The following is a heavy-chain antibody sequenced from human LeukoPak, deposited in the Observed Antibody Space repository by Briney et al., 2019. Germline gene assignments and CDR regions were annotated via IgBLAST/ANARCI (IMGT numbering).Heavy chain of an antibody. J-gene: IGHJ4*02. V-gene: IGHV1-18*01. CDR3: ARDLSMATIASWVDY. D-gene: IGHD5-12*01. CDR1: GYTFTSYG. Sequence: ASVKVSCKASGYTFTSYGISWVRQAPGQGLGWMGWISAYNGNTNYAQKLQGRVTMTTDTSTSTAYMELRSLRSDDTAVYYCARDLSMATIASWVDYWGQGTLVTVSS. CDR2: ISAYNGNT.